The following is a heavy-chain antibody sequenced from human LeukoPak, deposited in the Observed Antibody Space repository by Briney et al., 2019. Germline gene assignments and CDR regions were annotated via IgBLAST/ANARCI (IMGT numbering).Heavy chain of an antibody. D-gene: IGHD1-14*01. J-gene: IGHJ4*02. V-gene: IGHV1-2*02. CDR3: VRDQDGYNQFDY. Sequence: GASVKVSCKASGYTFTGYYMHWVRQAPGQGLEWMGWINPNSGGTNYAQKFQGRVTMTRDTSISTAYMELSRLRSDDTAVYYCVRDQDGYNQFDYWGQGTLVTVSS. CDR2: INPNSGGT. CDR1: GYTFTGYY.